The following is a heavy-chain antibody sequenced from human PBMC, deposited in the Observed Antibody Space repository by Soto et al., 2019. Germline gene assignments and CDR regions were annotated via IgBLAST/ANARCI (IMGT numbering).Heavy chain of an antibody. V-gene: IGHV1-3*01. CDR2: LNPDTGNT. D-gene: IGHD5-18*01. J-gene: IGHJ3*01. CDR3: ARDIQSVGPRANEAFDV. Sequence: QVHLVQSGAELKKPGASVNISCTASGFTFSDNLINWVRQVPGQGLEWMGLLNPDTGNTRYSETFQGRVTISRHPSASIAYLELSGLENEDTALYFCARDIQSVGPRANEAFDVWGQGTMITVSS. CDR1: GFTFSDNL.